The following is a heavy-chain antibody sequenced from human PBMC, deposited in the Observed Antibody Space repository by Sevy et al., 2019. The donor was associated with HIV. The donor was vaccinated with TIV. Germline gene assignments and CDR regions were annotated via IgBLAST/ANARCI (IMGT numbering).Heavy chain of an antibody. D-gene: IGHD2-8*01. CDR1: GFTFRSYS. Sequence: GGSLRLSCAASGFTFRSYSMNWVRQAPGKGLEWISSISTESTYIYYADLLKGRFTISRDNAKNSLFLQMNSLRAEDTAVYYCARINCTNGVCFQGYYYYAMDVWGQGTTVTVSS. CDR3: ARINCTNGVCFQGYYYYAMDV. J-gene: IGHJ6*02. V-gene: IGHV3-21*01. CDR2: ISTESTYI.